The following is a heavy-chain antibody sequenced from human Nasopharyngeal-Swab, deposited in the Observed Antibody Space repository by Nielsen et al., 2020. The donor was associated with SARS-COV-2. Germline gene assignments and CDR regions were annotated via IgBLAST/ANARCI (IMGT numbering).Heavy chain of an antibody. D-gene: IGHD6-13*01. V-gene: IGHV4-59*01. CDR2: IYYSGST. CDR1: GGSISSYY. CDR3: ARDRPAAADSNYYYGMDV. Sequence: SETLSLTCTVSGGSISSYYWSWIRQPPGKGLEWIGYIYYSGSTNYNPSLKSRVTISVDTSKNQFSLKPSSVTAADTAVYYCARDRPAAADSNYYYGMDVWGQGTTVTVSS. J-gene: IGHJ6*02.